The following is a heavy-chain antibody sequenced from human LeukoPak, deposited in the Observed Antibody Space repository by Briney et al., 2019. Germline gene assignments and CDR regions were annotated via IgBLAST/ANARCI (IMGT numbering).Heavy chain of an antibody. J-gene: IGHJ4*02. CDR1: EYTFTPYY. CDR3: ARGAHYHDSSEGFDY. D-gene: IGHD3-22*01. V-gene: IGHV1-2*02. CDR2: INPNSGGT. Sequence: GASVKVSCTPSEYTFTPYYMHWVRQAPGQGLEWMGWINPNSGGTNYAQKFQGRVTMTRDTSISTAYMELSRLRSDDTAVYYCARGAHYHDSSEGFDYWGQGTLVSVSS.